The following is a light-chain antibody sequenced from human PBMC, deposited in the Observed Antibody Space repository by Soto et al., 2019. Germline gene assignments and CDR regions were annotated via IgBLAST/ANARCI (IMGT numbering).Light chain of an antibody. CDR3: QQYSRWPPKT. J-gene: IGKJ2*01. Sequence: EIVMTQSPATLSVSPGERATLSCRASQSISTTLAWYQQKPGQAPRLLIYGASVRATGIPARFSGSGSGTEFTLTISSLQSEDFAVYYCQQYSRWPPKTFGQGTKVEIK. CDR1: QSISTT. CDR2: GAS. V-gene: IGKV3-15*01.